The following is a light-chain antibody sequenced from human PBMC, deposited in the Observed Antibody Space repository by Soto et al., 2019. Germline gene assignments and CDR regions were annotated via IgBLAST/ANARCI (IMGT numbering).Light chain of an antibody. J-gene: IGLJ2*01. CDR1: NIGRKS. V-gene: IGLV3-21*04. Sequence: SYELTQPPSVSVAPGKTARITCGGNNIGRKSVHWYQQKPGQAPVLVIYYDSDRPSGIPEGFSGSNSGNTATLTISRVEAGDEADYYCQVWDSSSENVVFGGGTKLTVL. CDR2: YDS. CDR3: QVWDSSSENVV.